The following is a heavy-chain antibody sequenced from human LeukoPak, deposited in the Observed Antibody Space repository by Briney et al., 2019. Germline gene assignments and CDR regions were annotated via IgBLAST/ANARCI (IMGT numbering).Heavy chain of an antibody. CDR3: AIESYTSTFDY. CDR2: ISYDGSNK. Sequence: GGSLRLSCAVSGFTFSSYAMHWVRQAPGRGLEWVAVISYDGSNKYYADSVKGRFTISRDNSKNTLYLQMNSLRAEDTAVYYCAIESYTSTFDYWGQGTLVTVSS. CDR1: GFTFSSYA. V-gene: IGHV3-30-3*01. J-gene: IGHJ4*02. D-gene: IGHD1-26*01.